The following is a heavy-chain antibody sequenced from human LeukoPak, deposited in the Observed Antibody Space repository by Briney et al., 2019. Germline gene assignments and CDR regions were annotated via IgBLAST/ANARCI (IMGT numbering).Heavy chain of an antibody. D-gene: IGHD4-17*01. CDR3: ARDSYMRYGDYQTDRFDP. Sequence: ASVKVSCKASGYTFTSYAMHWVRQAPGQGLEWMGWINASNGNTKYSQKFQGRVTITRDTSASTAYMELSSLRSEDTALYYCARDSYMRYGDYQTDRFDPWGEGTLVTVSS. CDR2: INASNGNT. J-gene: IGHJ5*02. CDR1: GYTFTSYA. V-gene: IGHV1-3*01.